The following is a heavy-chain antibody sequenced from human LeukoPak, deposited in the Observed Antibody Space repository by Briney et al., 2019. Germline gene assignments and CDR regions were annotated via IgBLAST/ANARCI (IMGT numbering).Heavy chain of an antibody. V-gene: IGHV4-61*01. CDR2: DYCGGNT. CDR3: ARDHFGSLDS. CDR1: GFSITTDSYC. D-gene: IGHD3-10*01. Sequence: PSETLSLTCTVSGFSITTDSYCWGWIRQPPGKGLEWIGYDYCGGNTNYDPSLKRRVTISVDTSKNQFSLTLTSVTAADTAVYFCARDHFGSLDSWGQGILVTVSS. J-gene: IGHJ4*02.